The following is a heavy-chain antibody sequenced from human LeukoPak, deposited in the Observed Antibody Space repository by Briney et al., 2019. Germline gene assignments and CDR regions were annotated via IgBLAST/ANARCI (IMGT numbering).Heavy chain of an antibody. D-gene: IGHD1/OR15-1a*01. CDR2: ISSRTM. V-gene: IGHV3-48*04. Sequence: QPGGSLRLSCTAPGFTFSTYSMNWLRQAPGKGPEWLAYISSRTMFYADSVKGRFTISRDNTKNSLYLQMNGLSVEDTALYYCARTREQVLLLPHPFDHWGQGTLVTVSS. J-gene: IGHJ4*02. CDR1: GFTFSTYS. CDR3: ARTREQVLLLPHPFDH.